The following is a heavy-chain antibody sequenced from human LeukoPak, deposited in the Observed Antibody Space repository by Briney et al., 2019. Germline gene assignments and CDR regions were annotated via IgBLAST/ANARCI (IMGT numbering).Heavy chain of an antibody. CDR1: GFTFSSYS. J-gene: IGHJ5*02. CDR3: AKDLDTGTPNDPYNWFDP. CDR2: ISSISSYI. D-gene: IGHD1-1*01. V-gene: IGHV3-21*04. Sequence: NPGGSLRLSCAASGFTFSSYSMNWVRQAPGKGLEWVSSISSISSYIYYADSVKGRFTISRDNSKNTLYLQMNSLRAEDTAVYYCAKDLDTGTPNDPYNWFDPWGQGTLVTVSS.